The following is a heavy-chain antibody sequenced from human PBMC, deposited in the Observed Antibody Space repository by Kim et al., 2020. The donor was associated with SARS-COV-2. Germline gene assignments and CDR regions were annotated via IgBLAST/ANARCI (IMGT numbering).Heavy chain of an antibody. D-gene: IGHD6-13*01. CDR3: ARAHYSSSWYYYYYGMDV. V-gene: IGHV1-18*01. Sequence: ASVKVSCKASGYTFTSYGISWVRQAPGQGLEWMGWISAYNGNTNYAQKLQGRVTMTTDTSTSTAYMELRSLRSDDTAVYYCARAHYSSSWYYYYYGMDVWGQGTTVTVSS. J-gene: IGHJ6*02. CDR2: ISAYNGNT. CDR1: GYTFTSYG.